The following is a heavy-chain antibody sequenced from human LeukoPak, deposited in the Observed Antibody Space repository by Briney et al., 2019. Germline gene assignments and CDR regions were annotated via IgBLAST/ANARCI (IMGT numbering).Heavy chain of an antibody. CDR1: GGSFSDYY. V-gene: IGHV4-34*01. J-gene: IGHJ4*02. D-gene: IGHD3-16*02. CDR2: INHSGTT. CDR3: ASHYSSGSYRYTGSFDS. Sequence: SETLSLTCAVYGGSFSDYYWSWIRQPPGKGLEWIGEINHSGTTNYSPSLKSRASISVDTSKNQFSLKLNSVTAADAAMYYCASHYSSGSYRYTGSFDSWGRGMLVNVSS.